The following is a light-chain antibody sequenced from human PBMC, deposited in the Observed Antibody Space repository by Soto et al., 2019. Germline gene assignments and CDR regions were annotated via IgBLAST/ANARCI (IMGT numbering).Light chain of an antibody. CDR1: QSVSSNN. V-gene: IGKV3-20*01. CDR2: GAS. Sequence: EIVLTQSPGTLSLSPGERATLSCRASQSVSSNNLAWYQQRPGQAPRLLIYGASTSATGIPDRFSGSGSGATFTITITRLEPEDFVVYYCQQYGSSPRTFGGGTKVEIK. J-gene: IGKJ4*02. CDR3: QQYGSSPRT.